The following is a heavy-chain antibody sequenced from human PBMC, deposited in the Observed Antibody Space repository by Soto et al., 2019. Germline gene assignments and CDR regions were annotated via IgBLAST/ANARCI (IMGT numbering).Heavy chain of an antibody. J-gene: IGHJ4*02. D-gene: IGHD3-16*01. V-gene: IGHV3-9*01. Sequence: DVQLVESGGGLVQPGRSLRLSCAASGFTFDDYAMHWVRQAPGKGLEWVSGISWSSGTIGYADSVKGRFTISRDNAKNSLYLQMNSLRAEDTALYYCAKRGSAWYSFDYWGQGTLVTVSS. CDR2: ISWSSGTI. CDR3: AKRGSAWYSFDY. CDR1: GFTFDDYA.